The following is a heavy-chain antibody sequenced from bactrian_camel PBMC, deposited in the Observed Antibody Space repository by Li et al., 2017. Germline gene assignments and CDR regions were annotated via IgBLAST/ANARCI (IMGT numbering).Heavy chain of an antibody. CDR3: ATEELLSRYCSGGYCSYV. D-gene: IGHD2*01. J-gene: IGHJ4*01. Sequence: HVQLVESGGGLVEAGGSLRLSCATNAAVFSDNCFAWFRQIPGREREGVARIATGSGNTYYADSVKGRFTISQDNAKNTVYLQMNSLRTEDTAVYYCATEELLSRYCSGGYCSYVWSQGTQVTVS. V-gene: IGHV3S1*01. CDR2: IATGSGNT. CDR1: AAVFSDNC.